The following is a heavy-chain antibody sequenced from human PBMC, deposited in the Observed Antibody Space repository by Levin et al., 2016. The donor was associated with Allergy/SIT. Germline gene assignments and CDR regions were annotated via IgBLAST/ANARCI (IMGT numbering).Heavy chain of an antibody. CDR3: ARHSGGSGSFQDY. CDR2: SILLGAR. J-gene: IGHJ4*02. D-gene: IGHD3-10*01. V-gene: IGHV4-39*01. CDR1: GGSVSTITFY. Sequence: SETLSLTCSVSGGSVSTITFYWGWVRQSPGEGAGSGLGVSILLGARTTPRPSGARVTVSVDTSKNNFSLKLTSVTAADTAMYYCARHSGGSGSFQDYWGQGALVTVSS.